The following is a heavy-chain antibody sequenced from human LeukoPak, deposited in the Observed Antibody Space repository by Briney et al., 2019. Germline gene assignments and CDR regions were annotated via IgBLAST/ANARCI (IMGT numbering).Heavy chain of an antibody. CDR2: MNPNSGNT. Sequence: ASVKVSCKASGYTFTSYDINWVRQATGQRLEWMGWMNPNSGNTGYAQKFQGRVTMTRNTSISTAYMELSSLRSEDTAVYYCARVGWYYYYYYGMDVWGQGTTVTVSS. V-gene: IGHV1-8*01. J-gene: IGHJ6*02. D-gene: IGHD6-19*01. CDR1: GYTFTSYD. CDR3: ARVGWYYYYYYGMDV.